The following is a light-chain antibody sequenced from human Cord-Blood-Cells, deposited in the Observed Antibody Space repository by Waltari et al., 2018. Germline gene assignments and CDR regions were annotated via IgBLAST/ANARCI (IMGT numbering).Light chain of an antibody. V-gene: IGKV3-15*01. Sequence: EIVMTQSPAPLSVSRGERATLSCRASQSLSSDLAWYQQKPGQAPKLLIYGASTRDTGIPSRFSGSGSGTEFTLTISSLQSEDFAVYYCQQYNNWPLTFGQGTKVEIK. CDR2: GAS. CDR3: QQYNNWPLT. J-gene: IGKJ1*01. CDR1: QSLSSD.